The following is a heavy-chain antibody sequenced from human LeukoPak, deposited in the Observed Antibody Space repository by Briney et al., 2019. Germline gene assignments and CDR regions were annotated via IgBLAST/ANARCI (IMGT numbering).Heavy chain of an antibody. CDR1: GGSISSGSYY. D-gene: IGHD5-12*01. CDR2: IYTSGST. J-gene: IGHJ4*02. CDR3: ARDGYSGYEFDY. Sequence: SQTLSLTCTVSGGSISSGSYYWSWIRQPAGKGLEWIGRIYTSGSTNYNPSPKSRVTISVDTSKNQFSLKLSSVTAADTAVYYCARDGYSGYEFDYCGQGTLVTVSS. V-gene: IGHV4-61*02.